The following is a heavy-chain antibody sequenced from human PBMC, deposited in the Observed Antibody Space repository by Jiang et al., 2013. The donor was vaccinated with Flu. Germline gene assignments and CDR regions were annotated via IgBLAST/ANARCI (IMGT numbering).Heavy chain of an antibody. CDR1: GFTFSTSA. Sequence: SGPEAKKPGTSVKVSCEASGFTFSTSAVQWVRQARGQRLEWIGWIVVGSGDTKYAQKFQERVTITRDMSTSTAYMELSSLRSEDTAVYYCAAEIRYSGYDRSIDYWGPGTLVTVSS. CDR3: AAEIRYSGYDRSIDY. V-gene: IGHV1-58*01. J-gene: IGHJ4*02. CDR2: IVVGSGDT. D-gene: IGHD5-12*01.